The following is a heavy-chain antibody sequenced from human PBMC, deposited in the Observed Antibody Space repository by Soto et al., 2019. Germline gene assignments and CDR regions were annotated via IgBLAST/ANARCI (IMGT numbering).Heavy chain of an antibody. CDR3: AKDQDYYGSGSYWAYGMDV. CDR1: GFTFSNYA. J-gene: IGHJ6*02. D-gene: IGHD3-10*01. Sequence: EVQLLESGGGLVQPGGSLRLSCAASGFTFSNYAMSWVRQAPGKGLEWVSSISSSSGSTYYADSVKGRFTISRDNSKNTMYLKMNSLRAEETAVYYCAKDQDYYGSGSYWAYGMDVWGQGTTVTVSS. V-gene: IGHV3-23*01. CDR2: ISSSSGST.